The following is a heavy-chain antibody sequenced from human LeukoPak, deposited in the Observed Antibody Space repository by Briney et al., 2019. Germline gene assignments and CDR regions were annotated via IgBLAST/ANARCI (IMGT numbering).Heavy chain of an antibody. CDR2: ISYDGSNK. D-gene: IGHD6-19*01. CDR1: GFTFSSYG. J-gene: IGHJ4*02. V-gene: IGHV3-30*18. Sequence: PGGSLRLSCAASGFTFSSYGMHWVRQAPGKGLEWVAVISYDGSNKYYADSVKGRFTISRDNSKNTLYLQMNSLRAEDTAVYYCAKTSRWLVGDYWGQGTLVTVSS. CDR3: AKTSRWLVGDY.